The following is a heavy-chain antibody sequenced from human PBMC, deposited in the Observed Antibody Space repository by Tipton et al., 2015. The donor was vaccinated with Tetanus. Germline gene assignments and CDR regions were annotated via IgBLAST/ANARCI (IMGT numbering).Heavy chain of an antibody. CDR3: VRGGIMYADY. CDR2: MKQDGREI. D-gene: IGHD2-8*01. Sequence: SLRLSCVASGLSFSSYTMSWVRQAPGKGLEWVATMKQDGREIKYVDSVTGRSTISRDNANYSLYLQLNSLRAEDTAVYYCVRGGIMYADYRGQGTLVPVSS. CDR1: GLSFSSYT. J-gene: IGHJ4*02. V-gene: IGHV3-7*03.